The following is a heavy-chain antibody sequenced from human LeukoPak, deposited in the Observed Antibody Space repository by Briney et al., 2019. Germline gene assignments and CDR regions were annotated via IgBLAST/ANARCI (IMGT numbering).Heavy chain of an antibody. J-gene: IGHJ6*04. D-gene: IGHD3-10*01. CDR1: GFTFSSCG. CDR3: AKGPRTQSPNYGHYYYYYYGMDV. V-gene: IGHV3-30*18. CDR2: ISYDGSNK. Sequence: PGRSLRLSCAASGFTFSSCGMHWVRQAPGKGLEWVAVISYDGSNKYYADSVKGRFTISRDNSKNTLYLQMNSLRAEDTAVYYCAKGPRTQSPNYGHYYYYYYGMDVWGKGTTVTVSS.